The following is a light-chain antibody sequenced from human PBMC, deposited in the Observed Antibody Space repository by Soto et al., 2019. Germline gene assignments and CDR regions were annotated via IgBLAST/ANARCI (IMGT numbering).Light chain of an antibody. Sequence: QSALTQPASVSGSPGQSITISCTGTSSDVGGYNYLSWYQQHPGKAPKVMIYEVSNRPSGVSNRFSGSKSGNTASLTISGLQAEDEAEYFCSSYTASDTPVFGGGTKLTVL. CDR2: EVS. CDR3: SSYTASDTPV. CDR1: SSDVGGYNY. V-gene: IGLV2-14*01. J-gene: IGLJ3*02.